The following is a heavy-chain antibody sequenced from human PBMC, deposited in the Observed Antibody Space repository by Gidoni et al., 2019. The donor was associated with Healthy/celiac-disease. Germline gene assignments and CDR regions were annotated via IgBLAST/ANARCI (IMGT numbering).Heavy chain of an antibody. CDR2: IVVGSGNT. V-gene: IGHV1-58*01. D-gene: IGHD2-21*02. Sequence: QMQLVQSGPEVKKPGTSVKVSCKASGFTFTSSAVQWVRQARGQRLEWIGWIVVGSGNTNYAQKFQERVTITRDMSTSTAYMELSSLRSEDTAVYYCAADVGSVVTALEYFQHWGQGTLVTVSS. J-gene: IGHJ1*01. CDR3: AADVGSVVTALEYFQH. CDR1: GFTFTSSA.